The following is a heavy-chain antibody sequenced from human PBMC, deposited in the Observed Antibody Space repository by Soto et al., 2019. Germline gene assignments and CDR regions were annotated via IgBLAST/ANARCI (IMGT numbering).Heavy chain of an antibody. CDR3: ARARTPYYYDNTGYFLFDP. V-gene: IGHV4-30-2*01. Sequence: PSETLSLTCAVSGGSISSGGYSWSWIRQPPGKGLEWIGYIYHSGSTYYNPSLKSRVIISVDRSKNQFSLKLSSVTAADTAVYYCARARTPYYYDNTGYFLFDPWGQGTLVTVSS. CDR1: GGSISSGGYS. CDR2: IYHSGST. J-gene: IGHJ5*02. D-gene: IGHD3-22*01.